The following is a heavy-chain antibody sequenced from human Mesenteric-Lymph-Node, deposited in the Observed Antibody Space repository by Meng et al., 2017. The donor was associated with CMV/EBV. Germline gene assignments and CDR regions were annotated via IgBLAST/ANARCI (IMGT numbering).Heavy chain of an antibody. CDR2: IYYSGST. J-gene: IGHJ6*02. CDR3: ARDLWTGMDV. D-gene: IGHD2-21*01. Sequence: SETLSLTCTVSGGSISSYYWSWIRQPPGKGLEWIGYIYYSGSTNYNPSLKSRVTISVDTSKNQFSLKLSSVPAADTAVYYCARDLWTGMDVWGQGTTVTVSS. CDR1: GGSISSYY. V-gene: IGHV4-59*01.